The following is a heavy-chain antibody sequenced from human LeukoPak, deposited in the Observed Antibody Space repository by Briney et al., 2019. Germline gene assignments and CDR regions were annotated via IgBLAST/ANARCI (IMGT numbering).Heavy chain of an antibody. CDR3: TTSLVVVVTELYYFDY. CDR1: GFTFSNAW. J-gene: IGHJ4*02. CDR2: IKSKTDGGTT. V-gene: IGHV3-15*01. D-gene: IGHD2-21*02. Sequence: GGSLRLSCAASGFTFSNAWMSWVRQAPGKGLEWVGRIKSKTDGGTTDYAAPVKGRFTISSDDSKNTLYLQMNSLKTEDTAVYYCTTSLVVVVTELYYFDYWGQGTLVTVSS.